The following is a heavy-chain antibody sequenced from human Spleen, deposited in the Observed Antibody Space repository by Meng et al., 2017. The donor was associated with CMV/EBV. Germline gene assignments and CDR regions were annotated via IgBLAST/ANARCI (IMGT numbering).Heavy chain of an antibody. CDR3: ARELVYCSSTSCYNRGSFDP. Sequence: TSYYMHWMRQAPGPGLEWMGWINPNSGGTNYAQKFQGRVTMTRDTSISTAYMELSRLRSDDTAVYYCARELVYCSSTSCYNRGSFDPWGQGTLVTVSS. CDR2: INPNSGGT. J-gene: IGHJ5*02. V-gene: IGHV1-2*02. CDR1: TSYY. D-gene: IGHD2-2*02.